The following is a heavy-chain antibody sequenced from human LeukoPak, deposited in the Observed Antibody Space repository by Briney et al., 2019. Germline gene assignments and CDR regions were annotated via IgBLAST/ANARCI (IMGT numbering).Heavy chain of an antibody. Sequence: PSETLSLTCAVYGGSFSGYYWSWIRQHPGKGLEWIGYIYYSGSTYYNPSLKSRVTISVDTSKNQFSLKLSSVTAADTAVYYCARGSGSYYDFWSGSPYYFDYWGQGTLVTVSS. CDR1: GGSFSGYY. D-gene: IGHD3-3*01. J-gene: IGHJ4*02. CDR3: ARGSGSYYDFWSGSPYYFDY. CDR2: IYYSGST. V-gene: IGHV4-31*11.